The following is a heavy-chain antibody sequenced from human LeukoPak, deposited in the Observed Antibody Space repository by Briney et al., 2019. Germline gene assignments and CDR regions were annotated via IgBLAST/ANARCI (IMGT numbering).Heavy chain of an antibody. J-gene: IGHJ4*02. V-gene: IGHV3-74*01. CDR3: VKESDEYSSSSSDY. D-gene: IGHD6-6*01. CDR2: INSDGSST. Sequence: GGSLRLSCAASGFTFSSHGMHWVRQAPGKGLVWVSRINSDGSSTTYADSVKGRFTISRDNSKNTLYLQMNSLRAEDTAVYYCVKESDEYSSSSSDYWGQGTLVTVSS. CDR1: GFTFSSHG.